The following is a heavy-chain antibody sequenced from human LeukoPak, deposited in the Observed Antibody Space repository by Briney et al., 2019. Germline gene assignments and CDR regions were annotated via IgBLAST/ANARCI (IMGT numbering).Heavy chain of an antibody. D-gene: IGHD5-18*01. V-gene: IGHV3-30-3*01. CDR3: ARVSSYGNNWFDP. Sequence: PGRSLRLSCAASGFTSSSYAMHWVRQAPGKGLEWVAVISYDGSNKYYADSVKGRFTISRDNSKNTLYLQMNSLRAEDTAVYYCARVSSYGNNWFDPWGQGTLVTVSS. J-gene: IGHJ5*02. CDR2: ISYDGSNK. CDR1: GFTSSSYA.